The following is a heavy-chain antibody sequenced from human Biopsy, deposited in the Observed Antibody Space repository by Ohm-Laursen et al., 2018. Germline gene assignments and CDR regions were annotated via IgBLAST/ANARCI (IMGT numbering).Heavy chain of an antibody. CDR1: GYSIGRGYY. J-gene: IGHJ6*02. V-gene: IGHV4-61*09. Sequence: SQTLSLTCTVSGYSIGRGYYWGWIRQPAGKGLEWIGHTYKGGNTNHNPSLKSRVSMSVDTSTIQLSLTLRSVTATDTAVYYCARDLPSSYYYAKDVWGQGTTVAVSS. CDR3: ARDLPSSYYYAKDV. CDR2: TYKGGNT.